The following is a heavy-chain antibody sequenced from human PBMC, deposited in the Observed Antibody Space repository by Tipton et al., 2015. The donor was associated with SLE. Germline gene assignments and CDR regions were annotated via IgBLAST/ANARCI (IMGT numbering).Heavy chain of an antibody. CDR3: AKGVGYHDGSPEF. CDR1: GFTFSSSW. Sequence: GSLRLSCTASGFTFSSSWMHWVRQAPGKGLEWVSSVRGGGGATYYADSVKGRFTISRDTSKNTLHLQMNGLRGEDSALYYCAKGVGYHDGSPEFWGQGTLVTVSS. V-gene: IGHV3-23*01. J-gene: IGHJ4*02. CDR2: VRGGGGAT. D-gene: IGHD2-2*03.